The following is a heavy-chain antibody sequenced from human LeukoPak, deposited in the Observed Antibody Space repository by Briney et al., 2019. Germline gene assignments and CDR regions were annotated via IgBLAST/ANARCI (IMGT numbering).Heavy chain of an antibody. CDR2: ISSSSSHI. V-gene: IGHV3-21*01. D-gene: IGHD3-22*01. Sequence: GGSLRLSCAASGFTFSSYSMNWVRQAPGKGLEWVSSISSSSSHIYYADSVKGRFTISRDNAKNSLYLQMNSLRAEDTAVYYCATYYYDSSGYFSSAFDIWGQGTMVTVSS. J-gene: IGHJ3*02. CDR3: ATYYYDSSGYFSSAFDI. CDR1: GFTFSSYS.